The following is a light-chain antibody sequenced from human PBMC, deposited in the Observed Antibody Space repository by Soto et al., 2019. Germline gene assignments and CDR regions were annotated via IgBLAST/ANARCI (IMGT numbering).Light chain of an antibody. CDR1: QSISNY. CDR3: QQSYSTPRT. Sequence: DIQMTQTPSSLSASVGDRVTVTCRASQSISNYLNWYQHKPGKAPKLLIFAATSLQSGVPSRFSGSGSGTDFTLTISSLQPEDFATYYCQQSYSTPRTFGQGTKVEIQ. J-gene: IGKJ1*01. CDR2: AAT. V-gene: IGKV1-39*01.